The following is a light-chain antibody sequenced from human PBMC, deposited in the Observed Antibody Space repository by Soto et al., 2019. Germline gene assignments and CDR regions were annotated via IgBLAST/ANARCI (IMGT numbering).Light chain of an antibody. CDR2: DAS. J-gene: IGKJ5*01. CDR3: QQRYNWPPIT. Sequence: EIVLTQSPATLSLSPGERATLSCRASQSVGSYLAWYQQKPGQAPRLLIYDASNRATGIPARFSGSGSGTDFTLTISSLDPEDFAVYYCQQRYNWPPITFGQGTRLEIK. V-gene: IGKV3-11*01. CDR1: QSVGSY.